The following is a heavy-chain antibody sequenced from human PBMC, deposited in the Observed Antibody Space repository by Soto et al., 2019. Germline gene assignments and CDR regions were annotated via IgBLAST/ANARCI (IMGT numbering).Heavy chain of an antibody. CDR1: GYTFTSYA. Sequence: ASVKVSCKASGYTFTSYAMHWVRQAPGQRLEWMGWINAGNGNTKYSQKFQGRVTITRDTSASTAYMELSSLRSEDTAVYYCARDGRYYDILTYWFDPWGQGTLVTVSS. D-gene: IGHD3-9*01. V-gene: IGHV1-3*01. J-gene: IGHJ5*02. CDR3: ARDGRYYDILTYWFDP. CDR2: INAGNGNT.